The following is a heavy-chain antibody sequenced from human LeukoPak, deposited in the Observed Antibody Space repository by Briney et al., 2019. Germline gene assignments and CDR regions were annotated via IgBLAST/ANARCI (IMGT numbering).Heavy chain of an antibody. Sequence: GGSLRLSCAASGFTFSDYYMSWIRQAPGKGMEWVSYISSSGSTIYYADSVKGRFTISRDNAKNSLYLQMNSLRAEDTAVYYCAMEIQLWSLHYWGQGTLVTVSS. CDR2: ISSSGSTI. V-gene: IGHV3-11*04. CDR3: AMEIQLWSLHY. J-gene: IGHJ4*02. D-gene: IGHD5-18*01. CDR1: GFTFSDYY.